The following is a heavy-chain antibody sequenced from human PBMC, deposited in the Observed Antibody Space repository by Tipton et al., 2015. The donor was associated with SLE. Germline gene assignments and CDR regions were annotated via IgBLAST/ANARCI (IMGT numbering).Heavy chain of an antibody. CDR3: VRGAYYFDS. CDR1: GDSISTHY. Sequence: TLSLTCTVSGDSISTHYWSWIRQPPGKGLEWVGHIYYSGSTNYNPSLMSRVTMSVDTSNNQFSLRLNSVTAADTAVYFCVRGAYYFDSWGQGTLVTVSS. CDR2: IYYSGST. J-gene: IGHJ4*02. V-gene: IGHV4-59*11.